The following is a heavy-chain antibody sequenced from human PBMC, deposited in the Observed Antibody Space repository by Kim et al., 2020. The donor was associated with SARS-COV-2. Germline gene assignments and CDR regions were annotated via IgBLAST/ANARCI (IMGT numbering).Heavy chain of an antibody. D-gene: IGHD6-6*01. CDR2: IYYSGST. CDR3: ARHGVEYSSSLPYYYYGMDV. Sequence: SETLSLTCTVSGGSISSSSYYWGWIRQPPGKGLEWIGSIYYSGSTYYNPSLKSRVTISVDTTKNQFSLKLSSVTAADTAVYYCARHGVEYSSSLPYYYYGMDVWGQGTTVTVSS. V-gene: IGHV4-39*01. J-gene: IGHJ6*02. CDR1: GGSISSSSYY.